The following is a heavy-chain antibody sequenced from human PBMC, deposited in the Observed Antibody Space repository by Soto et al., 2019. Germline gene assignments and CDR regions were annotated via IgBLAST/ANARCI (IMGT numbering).Heavy chain of an antibody. CDR2: IYYSGST. J-gene: IGHJ5*02. D-gene: IGHD6-13*01. Sequence: SETLSLTCTVSGGSISSYYWIWIRQPPGKGLEWIGYIYYSGSTNYNPSLKSRVTISVDTSKNQFSLKLSSVTAADTAVYYCASARSWYWFDPWGQGTLVTVSS. CDR3: ASARSWYWFDP. CDR1: GGSISSYY. V-gene: IGHV4-59*01.